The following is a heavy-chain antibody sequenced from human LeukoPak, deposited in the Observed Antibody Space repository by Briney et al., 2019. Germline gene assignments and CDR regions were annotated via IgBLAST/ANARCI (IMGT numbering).Heavy chain of an antibody. Sequence: WVRQARGQGLEWIGEITPSGSTNYSPSLKSRVSISIDTSKKKLSLRLTSVTAADSAVYYCASSFYYDSRDYWGQGTLVTVSS. CDR2: ITPSGST. D-gene: IGHD3-22*01. CDR3: ASSFYYDSRDY. J-gene: IGHJ4*02. V-gene: IGHV4-34*01.